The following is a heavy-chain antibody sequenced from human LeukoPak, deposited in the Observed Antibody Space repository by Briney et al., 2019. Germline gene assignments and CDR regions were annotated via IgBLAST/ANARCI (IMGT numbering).Heavy chain of an antibody. Sequence: SETLSLTCTVSGVSISSYYWSWIRQPPGKGLEYIGYIYYSGNTNYNPSFKSRVTISVDTSKNQFSLKLSSVTAADTAVYYCAGGTSSLDYWGQGTLVTVSS. J-gene: IGHJ4*02. CDR3: AGGTSSLDY. CDR1: GVSISSYY. CDR2: IYYSGNT. V-gene: IGHV4-59*01.